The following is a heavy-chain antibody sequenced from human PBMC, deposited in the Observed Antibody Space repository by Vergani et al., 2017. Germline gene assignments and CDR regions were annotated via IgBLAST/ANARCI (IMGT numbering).Heavy chain of an antibody. CDR1: GFTFSSYG. J-gene: IGHJ4*02. CDR2: IWYDGSNK. Sequence: QVQLVESGGGVVQPGRSLRLSCAASGFTFSSYGMHWVRQAPSKGLEWVAVIWYDGSNKYYADSVKGRFTISRDNSKNTLYLQMNSLRAEDTAVYYCARDLRYCSSTSCYTLDYWGQGTLVTVSS. CDR3: ARDLRYCSSTSCYTLDY. D-gene: IGHD2-2*02. V-gene: IGHV3-33*01.